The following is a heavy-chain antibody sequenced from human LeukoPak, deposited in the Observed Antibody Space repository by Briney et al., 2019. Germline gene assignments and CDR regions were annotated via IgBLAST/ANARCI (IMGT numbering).Heavy chain of an antibody. CDR1: GVSISSGNYY. V-gene: IGHV4-31*03. D-gene: IGHD2-2*01. J-gene: IGHJ6*02. CDR2: LHPTGST. CDR3: APHCSSTSCPYGMDV. Sequence: TSETLSLTCTVSGVSISSGNYYWTWIRQHPGKGLEWIGCLHPTGSTHYNPSLKGRLSISVGTSKNQFSLRLNSVTAADTAVYYCAPHCSSTSCPYGMDVWGQGTTVTVSS.